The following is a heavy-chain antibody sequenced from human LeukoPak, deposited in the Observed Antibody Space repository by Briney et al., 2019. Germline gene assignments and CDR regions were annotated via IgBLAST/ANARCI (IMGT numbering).Heavy chain of an antibody. D-gene: IGHD3-10*01. CDR1: GGSFSGYY. V-gene: IGHV4-34*01. Sequence: SETLSLTCAVYGGSFSGYYWSWIRQPPGKGLEWIGEINHSGSTNYNPSLKSRVTISIDTSRNQFSLKLSSVTAADTAVYYCARGGYYGSGNDFRFDPWGQGTLVTVSS. J-gene: IGHJ5*02. CDR2: INHSGST. CDR3: ARGGYYGSGNDFRFDP.